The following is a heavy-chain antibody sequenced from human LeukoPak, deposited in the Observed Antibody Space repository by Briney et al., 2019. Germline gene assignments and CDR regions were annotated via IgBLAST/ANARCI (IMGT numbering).Heavy chain of an antibody. CDR2: VNSDGSAT. J-gene: IGHJ4*02. CDR1: GFIFTKYW. Sequence: GGSLRLSCAASGFIFTKYWMHWVRQAPGKVLVWVSHVNSDGSATSYADSVKGRFTISRDNAKNSLYLQMNSLRDEDTAVYYCARGYDYFDYWGQGTLVTVSS. D-gene: IGHD3-16*01. V-gene: IGHV3-74*01. CDR3: ARGYDYFDY.